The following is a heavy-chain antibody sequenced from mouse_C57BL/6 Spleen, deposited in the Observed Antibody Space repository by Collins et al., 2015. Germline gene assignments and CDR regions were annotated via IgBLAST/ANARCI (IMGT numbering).Heavy chain of an antibody. D-gene: IGHD1-1*01. CDR2: ISYSGST. CDR3: ARGGYYGSSYAFAY. Sequence: DLQLQESGPGMVKPSQSLSLTCTVTGYSITSGYDWHWIRHFPGNKLEWMGYISYSGSTNYNPSLKSRISITHDTSKNHFFLKLNSVTTEDTATYYCARGGYYGSSYAFAYWGQGTLVTVSA. V-gene: IGHV3-1*01. CDR1: GYSITSGYD. J-gene: IGHJ3*01.